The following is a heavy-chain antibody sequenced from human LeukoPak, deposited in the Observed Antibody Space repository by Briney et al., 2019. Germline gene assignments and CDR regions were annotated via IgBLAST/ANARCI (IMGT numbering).Heavy chain of an antibody. J-gene: IGHJ4*02. Sequence: GGSLRLSCAASGFTFSSYAMSWVRQAPGKGLEWVSAISGGGGITYYADSVKGRFTISRDNSKNTLYLQMSSLRAEDTAVYYCAKHTFSESRYGVLDSWGQGTLVTVSS. D-gene: IGHD3-10*01. CDR2: ISGGGGIT. V-gene: IGHV3-23*01. CDR3: AKHTFSESRYGVLDS. CDR1: GFTFSSYA.